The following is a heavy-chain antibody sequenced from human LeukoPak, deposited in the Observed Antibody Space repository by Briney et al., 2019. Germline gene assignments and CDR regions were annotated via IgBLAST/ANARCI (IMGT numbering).Heavy chain of an antibody. Sequence: ASTKVSCKVLGFTFTSHYIHSVRQAPGQGLKRMGMIYTSDGSTSYAQKCQSRVTVPRYTSPSTVHMELSGLRSQDTAVYNSARGVTAMGLAPFDYWGQGTLVTVSS. V-gene: IGHV1-46*01. CDR1: GFTFTSHY. D-gene: IGHD5-18*01. CDR2: IYTSDGST. J-gene: IGHJ4*02. CDR3: ARGVTAMGLAPFDY.